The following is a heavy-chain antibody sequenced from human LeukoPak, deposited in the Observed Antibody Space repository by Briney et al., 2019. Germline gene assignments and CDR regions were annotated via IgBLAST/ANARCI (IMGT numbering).Heavy chain of an antibody. V-gene: IGHV1-46*01. CDR2: INPSGGST. CDR3: ARGGRSTRRLEGYFDY. CDR1: GYTFTSYY. Sequence: ASVKVSCKASGYTFTSYYMHWVRQAPGQGLEWMGIINPSGGSTSYAQKFQGRVTMTRDTSTSTVYMELGSLRSEDTAVYYCARGGRSTRRLEGYFDYWGQGTLVTVSS. J-gene: IGHJ4*02.